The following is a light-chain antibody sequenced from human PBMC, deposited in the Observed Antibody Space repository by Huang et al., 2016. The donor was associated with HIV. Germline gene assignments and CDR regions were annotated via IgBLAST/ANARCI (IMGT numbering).Light chain of an antibody. Sequence: EIVLTQSPATLSLSPGQRATLSRRASQSVSSDLVWYQQKPGQAPRLLMYDASNRATGVPARFSGSGSGTDFTLTINSLEPEDFAVYYCQQRNNWPITFGQGTRLEIK. CDR3: QQRNNWPIT. J-gene: IGKJ5*01. CDR2: DAS. V-gene: IGKV3-11*01. CDR1: QSVSSD.